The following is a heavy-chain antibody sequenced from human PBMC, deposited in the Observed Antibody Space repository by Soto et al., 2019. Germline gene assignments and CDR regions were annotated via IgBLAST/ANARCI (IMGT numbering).Heavy chain of an antibody. CDR3: ARDLAKGGASAGFDY. CDR2: INPKSGGT. V-gene: IGHV1-2*02. J-gene: IGHJ4*02. D-gene: IGHD4-17*01. Sequence: ASVKVSCKASGYTFTGYYMHWVRQAPGQGVEWMGWINPKSGGTVHPQKFQGGGTMTWDTSISTADMALTRLSSDDTAVYYCARDLAKGGASAGFDYWGQGTLVTVSS. CDR1: GYTFTGYY.